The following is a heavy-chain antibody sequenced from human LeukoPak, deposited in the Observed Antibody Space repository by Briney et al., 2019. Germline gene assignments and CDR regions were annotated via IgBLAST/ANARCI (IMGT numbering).Heavy chain of an antibody. CDR2: IYYSGST. CDR1: GGSITSYY. J-gene: IGHJ4*02. CDR3: ARRFVDSSGYYYDDY. Sequence: KPSETLSLTCTVSGGSITSYYWSWIRQPPGKGLEWLGYIYYSGSTNYNPSLESRVTISVDTSNQFSLKLSSVTAADTPVYYCARRFVDSSGYYYDDYWGQGTLVTVSS. D-gene: IGHD3-22*01. V-gene: IGHV4-59*08.